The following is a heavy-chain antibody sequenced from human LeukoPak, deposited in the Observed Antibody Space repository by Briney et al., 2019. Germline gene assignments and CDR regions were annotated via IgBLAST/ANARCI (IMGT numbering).Heavy chain of an antibody. Sequence: GGSLRLSCAAPGFTFNSFGMHWVRQAPGKGLEWLAVISYDGSNKYYADSVKGRFTISRDNSKNTLYLQMNSLRAEDTAVYYCANGYCTNGVCYPYYYYYMDVWGKGTTVTVSS. CDR2: ISYDGSNK. V-gene: IGHV3-30*18. CDR3: ANGYCTNGVCYPYYYYYMDV. CDR1: GFTFNSFG. D-gene: IGHD2-8*01. J-gene: IGHJ6*03.